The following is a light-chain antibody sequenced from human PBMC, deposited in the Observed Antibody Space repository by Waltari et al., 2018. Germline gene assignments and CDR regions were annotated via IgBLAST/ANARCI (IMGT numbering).Light chain of an antibody. CDR1: QSVTSN. Sequence: EIVMTQSPATLSVSAGERATLSCRASQSVTSNLAWYQQKLGQAPRLLIYGASTRATGVPARFSGSGSGTEFTLTISSLQSEDFALYYCQQYNNWPWTFGQGTKVEIK. J-gene: IGKJ1*01. V-gene: IGKV3-15*01. CDR3: QQYNNWPWT. CDR2: GAS.